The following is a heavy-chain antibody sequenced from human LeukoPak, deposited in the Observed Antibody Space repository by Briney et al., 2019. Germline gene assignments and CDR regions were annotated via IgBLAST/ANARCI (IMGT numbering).Heavy chain of an antibody. V-gene: IGHV3-53*01. CDR1: GFSVSGDN. CDR2: TYTDGNT. Sequence: GGSLRLSCAASGFSVSGDNMSWVRQAPGKGLEWVSVTYTDGNTYYADSVKGRFTASRDSSKNMLYLQMNSLRAEDTAVYYCARAVRSCSATRCISINSFDYWGQGTLVAVSS. CDR3: ARAVRSCSATRCISINSFDY. J-gene: IGHJ4*02. D-gene: IGHD2-15*01.